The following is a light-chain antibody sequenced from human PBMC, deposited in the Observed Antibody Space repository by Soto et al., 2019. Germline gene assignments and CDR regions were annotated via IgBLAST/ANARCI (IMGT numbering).Light chain of an antibody. CDR3: GSYAGSTTFV. CDR2: EVT. Sequence: QLVLTQPPSASGSPGQSVTISCTGTDRDVGAYNYVSWYQQHPGKAPKLIIYEVTQRPSGVPDRFSGSKSGDTASLTVSGLQAEDEADYYCGSYAGSTTFVFGTGTKVTVL. CDR1: DRDVGAYNY. J-gene: IGLJ1*01. V-gene: IGLV2-8*01.